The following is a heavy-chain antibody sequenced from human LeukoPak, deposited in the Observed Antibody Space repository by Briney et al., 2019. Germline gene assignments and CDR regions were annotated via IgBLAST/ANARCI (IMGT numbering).Heavy chain of an antibody. D-gene: IGHD2-2*01. CDR1: GGSNSSYY. V-gene: IGHV4-59*01. CDR2: IYYSGST. Sequence: SETLSLTCTVSGGSNSSYYWSWIRQPPGKGLEWIGYIYYSGSTNYNPSLKSRVTISVDTSKNQFSLKLSSVTAADTAVYYCARELVVVPAATGAKKPYYYYYGMDVWGQGTTVTVSS. CDR3: ARELVVVPAATGAKKPYYYYYGMDV. J-gene: IGHJ6*02.